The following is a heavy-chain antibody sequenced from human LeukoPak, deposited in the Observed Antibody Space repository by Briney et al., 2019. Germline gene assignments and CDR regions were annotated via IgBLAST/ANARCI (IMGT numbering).Heavy chain of an antibody. D-gene: IGHD4-17*01. V-gene: IGHV1-69*05. CDR3: ARDEDGDYPNDY. J-gene: IGHJ4*02. CDR1: GGTFSSYA. Sequence: ASVKVSCKASGGTFSSYAISWVRQAPGQGLEWMGRIIPIFGTANYAQKFQGRVTITTDESTSTAYMELSSLRSEDTAVYYCARDEDGDYPNDYWGQGTLVTVPS. CDR2: IIPIFGTA.